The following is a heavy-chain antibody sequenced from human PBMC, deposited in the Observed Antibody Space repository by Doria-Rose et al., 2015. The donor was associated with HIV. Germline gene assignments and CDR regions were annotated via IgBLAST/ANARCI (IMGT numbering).Heavy chain of an antibody. D-gene: IGHD6-13*01. CDR1: GVSLSSPGMG. Sequence: ESGPVLVKPTETLTLTCTVSGVSLSSPGMGVSWIRQPPGKALEWLANIFSDDERSYKTSLKSRLTIYRGTSKSQVFLTMTDMYPVGTATYYCARIKSSRWYHKYYFDFWGQGTLVIVSA. CDR2: IFSDDER. J-gene: IGHJ4*02. V-gene: IGHV2-26*01. CDR3: ARIKSSRWYHKYYFDF.